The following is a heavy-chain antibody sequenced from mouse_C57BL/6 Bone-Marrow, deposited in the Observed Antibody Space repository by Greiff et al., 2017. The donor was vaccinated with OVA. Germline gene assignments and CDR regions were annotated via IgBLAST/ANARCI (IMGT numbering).Heavy chain of an antibody. J-gene: IGHJ2*01. CDR3: TTDGSRESYFDY. CDR2: IRLKSDNYAT. CDR1: GFTFSNYW. D-gene: IGHD1-1*01. Sequence: EVQLQQSGGGLVQPGGSMKLSCVASGFTFSNYWMNWVRQSPEKGLEWVAQIRLKSDNYATHYAESVKGRFTISRDDSKSSVYLQMNNLRAEDTGIYYCTTDGSRESYFDYWGQGTTLTVSS. V-gene: IGHV6-3*01.